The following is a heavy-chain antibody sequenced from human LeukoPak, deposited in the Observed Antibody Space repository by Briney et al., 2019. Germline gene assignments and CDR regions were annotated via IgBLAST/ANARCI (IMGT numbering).Heavy chain of an antibody. V-gene: IGHV1-2*02. CDR1: GYTFTGYY. CDR2: INPNSGGT. CDR3: ALIWVDSSSDLDY. D-gene: IGHD6-19*01. J-gene: IGHJ4*02. Sequence: ASVKVSCKASGYTFTGYYMHWVRQAPGQGLEWMGWINPNSGGTNYAQKFQGRVTMTRDTSISTAYMELSRLRSDDTAVYYCALIWVDSSSDLDYWGQGTLVTVSS.